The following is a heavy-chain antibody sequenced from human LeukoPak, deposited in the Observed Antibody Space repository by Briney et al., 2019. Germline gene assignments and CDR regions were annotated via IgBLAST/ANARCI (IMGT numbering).Heavy chain of an antibody. J-gene: IGHJ6*03. D-gene: IGHD3-16*01. CDR1: GVSISSYY. CDR2: FYHSGSA. V-gene: IGHV4-59*01. CDR3: ARMGPRFYYYYMDV. Sequence: SGTLSLSCTVSGVSISSYYWSWIRQSPGKGLEWIGNFYHSGSANYNPSLRSRVTISVDTSKNQFSLKLNSVTAADTAVYYCARMGPRFYYYYMDVWGKGTTVTVSS.